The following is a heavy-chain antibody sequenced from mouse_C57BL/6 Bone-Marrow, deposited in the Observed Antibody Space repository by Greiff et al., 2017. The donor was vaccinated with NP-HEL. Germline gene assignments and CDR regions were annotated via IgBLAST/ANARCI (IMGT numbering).Heavy chain of an antibody. D-gene: IGHD2-5*01. J-gene: IGHJ4*01. CDR1: EYEFPSHD. V-gene: IGHV5-2*01. CDR3: AYSNYLLGPYYAMDY. CDR2: INSDGGST. Sequence: DVMLVESGGGLVQPGESLKLSCESNEYEFPSHDMSWVRKTPEKRLELVAAINSDGGSTYYPDTMERRFIISRDNTKKTLYLQMSSLRSEDTALYYCAYSNYLLGPYYAMDYWGQGTSVTVSS.